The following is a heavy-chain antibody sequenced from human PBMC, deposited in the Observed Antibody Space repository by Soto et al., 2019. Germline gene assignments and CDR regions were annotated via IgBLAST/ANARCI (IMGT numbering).Heavy chain of an antibody. Sequence: GASVKVSCKVSGYTFTSYDIFWVRQATGQGLEWMGWVNPNSGNTGSAQKFQGRLTMTRSTSLNTAYMELSSLRSEDTAVYYCARGYYDSSGYYPTDFWGQGTLVTVSS. CDR3: ARGYYDSSGYYPTDF. D-gene: IGHD3-22*01. CDR2: VNPNSGNT. CDR1: GYTFTSYD. J-gene: IGHJ4*02. V-gene: IGHV1-8*01.